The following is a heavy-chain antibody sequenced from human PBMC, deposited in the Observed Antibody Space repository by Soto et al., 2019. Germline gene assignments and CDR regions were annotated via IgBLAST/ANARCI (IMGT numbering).Heavy chain of an antibody. J-gene: IGHJ3*01. Sequence: PSETLSLTCAVSGYSISSGYYWGWIRQPPGKGLEWIGSIYHSGSTYYNPSLKSRVTISVDTSKNQFSLKLSSVTAADTAVYYCASRGLATNAFDLWGQGTKVTVSS. CDR2: IYHSGST. CDR3: ASRGLATNAFDL. V-gene: IGHV4-38-2*01. CDR1: GYSISSGYY. D-gene: IGHD5-12*01.